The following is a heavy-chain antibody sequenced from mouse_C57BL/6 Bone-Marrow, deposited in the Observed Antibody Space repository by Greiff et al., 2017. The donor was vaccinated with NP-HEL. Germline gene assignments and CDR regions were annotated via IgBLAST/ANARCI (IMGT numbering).Heavy chain of an antibody. CDR3: APEGIYYGYDWDRPLAMDY. J-gene: IGHJ4*01. CDR2: INPNYGTT. V-gene: IGHV1-39*01. CDR1: GYSFTDYN. Sequence: EVQLQQSGPELVKPGASVKISCKASGYSFTDYNMNWVKQSNGKSLEWIGVINPNYGTTSYNQKFKGKATLTVDQSSSTAYMQLNSLTSEDSAVYYCAPEGIYYGYDWDRPLAMDYWGQGTSVTVSS. D-gene: IGHD2-2*01.